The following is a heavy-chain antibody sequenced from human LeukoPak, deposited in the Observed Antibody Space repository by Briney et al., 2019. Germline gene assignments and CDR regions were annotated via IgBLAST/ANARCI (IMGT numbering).Heavy chain of an antibody. V-gene: IGHV3-21*01. Sequence: GGSLRLFCAVSEYTLTYCNKQCFRQAPGRGLEWVSSISFSSTDIYYADSVMGRVTISRDNAKNSLYLQVDSLRAEDTAVYYCARCFGYEYFVAHWGQGTLVTVSS. D-gene: IGHD5-12*01. CDR2: ISFSSTDI. J-gene: IGHJ4*02. CDR3: ARCFGYEYFVAH. CDR1: EYTLTYCN.